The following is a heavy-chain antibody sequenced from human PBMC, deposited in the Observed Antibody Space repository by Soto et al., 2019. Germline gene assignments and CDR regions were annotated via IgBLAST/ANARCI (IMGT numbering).Heavy chain of an antibody. Sequence: QITLKESGPTLVKPTQTLTLTCTFSGFSLSTSGVGVGWIRQPPGKALEWLALIYWDDEKRYSPSLKSRLTINRDPPQNQVALTMTNMDPVDTATYYCAPRLLVVTATGGFDYWGQGTLVTVSS. CDR3: APRLLVVTATGGFDY. CDR2: IYWDDEK. J-gene: IGHJ4*02. CDR1: GFSLSTSGVG. V-gene: IGHV2-5*02. D-gene: IGHD2-21*02.